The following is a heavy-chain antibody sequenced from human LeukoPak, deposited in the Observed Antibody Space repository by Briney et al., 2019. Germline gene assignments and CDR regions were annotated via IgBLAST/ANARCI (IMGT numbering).Heavy chain of an antibody. V-gene: IGHV3-15*01. CDR2: IKSKTDGGTT. CDR1: GFTFSNAW. Sequence: GGSLRLSCAASGFTFSNAWMSWVRQAPGKGLEWVGRIKSKTDGGTTDYAAPVKGRFTISRDDSKNTLYLQMNSLKTEDTAVYYCTTLGSFRNEWEVDYWGQGTLVTVSS. D-gene: IGHD1-26*01. J-gene: IGHJ4*02. CDR3: TTLGSFRNEWEVDY.